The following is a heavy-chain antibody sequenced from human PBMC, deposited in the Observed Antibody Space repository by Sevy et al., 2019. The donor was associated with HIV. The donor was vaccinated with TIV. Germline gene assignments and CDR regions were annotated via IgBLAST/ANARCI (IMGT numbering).Heavy chain of an antibody. V-gene: IGHV4-59*01. CDR2: IYYSGGT. CDR3: ARESIGAVGDFDY. D-gene: IGHD6-13*01. CDR1: GGSISNYF. J-gene: IGHJ4*02. Sequence: SETLSLTCTVSGGSISNYFWSWIRQPPGKGLEWIGYIYYSGGTNYNPSLKSRVTISVDTSKNQFSLKLSSVTAADTAVYYCARESIGAVGDFDYWGQRTLVTVSS.